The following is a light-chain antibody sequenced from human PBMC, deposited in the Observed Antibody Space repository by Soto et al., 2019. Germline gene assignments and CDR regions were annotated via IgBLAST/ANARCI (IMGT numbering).Light chain of an antibody. J-gene: IGKJ2*01. CDR1: QSVSSN. Sequence: ETVMTQSPATLSVSPGERATLSCRASQSVSSNLAWYQQKPGQAPRLLIYGASSRATGIPARFSGSGSGTEFTLTISSLQSEDLAVYCCQQYNNWPYTFGQGTKLEIK. CDR3: QQYNNWPYT. CDR2: GAS. V-gene: IGKV3-15*01.